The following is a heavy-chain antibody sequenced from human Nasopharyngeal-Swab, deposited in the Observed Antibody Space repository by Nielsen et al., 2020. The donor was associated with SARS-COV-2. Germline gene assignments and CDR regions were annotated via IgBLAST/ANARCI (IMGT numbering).Heavy chain of an antibody. Sequence: RQAPGKGLEWSGEINHRGSTNYNPSLKSRVTISVDTSKNQFSLKLSSVTAADTAVYYCARSIAAAGHFPRIIVFPDVWGKGTTVTVSS. J-gene: IGHJ6*04. D-gene: IGHD6-13*01. CDR3: ARSIAAAGHFPRIIVFPDV. CDR2: INHRGST. V-gene: IGHV4-34*01.